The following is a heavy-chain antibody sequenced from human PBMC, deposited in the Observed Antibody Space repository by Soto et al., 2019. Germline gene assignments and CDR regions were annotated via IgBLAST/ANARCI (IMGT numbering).Heavy chain of an antibody. J-gene: IGHJ6*02. CDR3: ARHRGSPGSYFGMDV. CDR1: GYSFTSYW. Sequence: PGESLKISCKGSGYSFTSYWINWVRQMPGKGLEWMGVIYPGDSDTRYSPSFRGQVTISADKSINTAYLQWRSLKASDTAVYYCARHRGSPGSYFGMDVWGQGTTVTVS. V-gene: IGHV5-51*01. CDR2: IYPGDSDT. D-gene: IGHD5-12*01.